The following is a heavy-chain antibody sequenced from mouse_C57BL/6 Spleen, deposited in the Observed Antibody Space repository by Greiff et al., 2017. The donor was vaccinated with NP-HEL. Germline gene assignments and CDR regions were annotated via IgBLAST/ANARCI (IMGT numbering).Heavy chain of an antibody. CDR1: GVHVKITY. Sequence: VQLQQPVAELLRPGASVKLSCTASGVHVKITYRHSVKQRPEQGLLVTRRVHPPTGNTRYAPKLQGKASRTSGPSPNTAYLQLSSLTSEDPAIYFLASYDGYYAGAMASWGQGTSVTVSS. CDR3: ASYDGYYAGAMAS. J-gene: IGHJ4*01. CDR2: VHPPTGNT. V-gene: IGHV14-3*01. D-gene: IGHD2-3*01.